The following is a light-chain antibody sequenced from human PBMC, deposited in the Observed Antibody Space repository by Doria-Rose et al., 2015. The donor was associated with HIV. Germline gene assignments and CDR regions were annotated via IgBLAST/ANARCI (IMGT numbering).Light chain of an antibody. CDR3: QQYYSYPRA. Sequence: SFSASTGDRVTVTCRASQGISSYLAWYQQKPGKAPNLLIYAASTLQSGVPSRFGGSGSGTDFTLTISCLQSEDFATYYCQQYYSYPRAFGQGTRLEIK. J-gene: IGKJ5*01. CDR2: AAS. V-gene: IGKV1-8*01. CDR1: QGISSY.